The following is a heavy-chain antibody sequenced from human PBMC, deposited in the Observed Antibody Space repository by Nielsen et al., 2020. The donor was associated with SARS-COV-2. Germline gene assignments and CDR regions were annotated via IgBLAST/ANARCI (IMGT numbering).Heavy chain of an antibody. J-gene: IGHJ6*02. D-gene: IGHD3/OR15-3a*01. V-gene: IGHV1-2*06. Sequence: ASVQVSCKASGYTFTDYYIHWVRQAPGQGLEWMGRINPYSGGTNYAQKFQGTVTMTRDASISTVYMELTSDDTAVYYCATARATIFGLVMSYGMDVWGQGTTVAVSS. CDR2: INPYSGGT. CDR1: GYTFTDYY. CDR3: ATARATIFGLVMSYGMDV.